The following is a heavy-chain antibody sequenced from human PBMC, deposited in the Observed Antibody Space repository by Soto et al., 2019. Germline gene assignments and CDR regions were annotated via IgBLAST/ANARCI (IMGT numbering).Heavy chain of an antibody. V-gene: IGHV3-9*01. Sequence: EVQLVESGGGLVQPGRSLRLSCAASGFTFDDYAMHWVRQAPGKGLEWVSGISWNSGSIGYADSVKGRFTISRDNAKNSLYLQMNCLRAEDTALYYCAKDISRYSSGWYYFDYWGQGTLVTVSS. J-gene: IGHJ4*02. CDR3: AKDISRYSSGWYYFDY. D-gene: IGHD6-19*01. CDR2: ISWNSGSI. CDR1: GFTFDDYA.